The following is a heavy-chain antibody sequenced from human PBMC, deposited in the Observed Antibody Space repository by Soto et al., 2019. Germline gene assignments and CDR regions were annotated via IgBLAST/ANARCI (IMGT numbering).Heavy chain of an antibody. CDR2: ISGSGGST. D-gene: IGHD2-8*01. J-gene: IGHJ4*02. CDR1: GFTFSSYA. Sequence: GGSLRLSCAASGFTFSSYAMSWVRQAPGKGLEWVSAISGSGGSTYYADSVKGRFTISRDNSKNTLYLQMNSLRAEDTAVYYCTAVLMVYAMFRGNDYWGQGTLVTVSS. V-gene: IGHV3-23*01. CDR3: TAVLMVYAMFRGNDY.